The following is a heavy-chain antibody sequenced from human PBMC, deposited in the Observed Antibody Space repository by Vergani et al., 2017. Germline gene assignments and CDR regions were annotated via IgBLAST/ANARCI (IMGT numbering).Heavy chain of an antibody. CDR1: GFTFDDYA. J-gene: IGHJ6*03. Sequence: EVQLVESGGGLVQPGRSLRLSCAASGFTFDDYAMHWVRQAPGKGLEWVSGISWNSGSIGYADSVKGRFTISRENAKNSLYLQMNSLRAGDTAVYYCARGGDRAVMDVWGKGTTVTVSS. CDR2: ISWNSGSI. CDR3: ARGGDRAVMDV. V-gene: IGHV3-9*01.